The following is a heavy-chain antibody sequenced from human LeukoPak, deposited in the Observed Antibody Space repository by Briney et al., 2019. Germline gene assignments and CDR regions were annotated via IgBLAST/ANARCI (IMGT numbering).Heavy chain of an antibody. Sequence: SQTLSLTCTVSGGSISSGSYYWSWIRQPAGNGLELIGRIYTSGSTNYNPSLKSRVTISVDTSKNQFSLKLSSVTAADTAVYYCVVQTTVTTKVNYYYYYMDVWGKGTTVTISS. CDR2: IYTSGST. V-gene: IGHV4-61*02. CDR3: VVQTTVTTKVNYYYYYMDV. D-gene: IGHD4-11*01. J-gene: IGHJ6*03. CDR1: GGSISSGSYY.